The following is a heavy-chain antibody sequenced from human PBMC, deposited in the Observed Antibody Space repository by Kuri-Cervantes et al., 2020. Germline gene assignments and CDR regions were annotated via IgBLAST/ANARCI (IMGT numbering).Heavy chain of an antibody. J-gene: IGHJ6*03. CDR1: GGSFSGYY. CDR2: INHSGST. CDR3: ARGVRTTMVRGRYYYMDV. Sequence: SETLSLTCAVYGGSFSGYYWNWIRQPPGKGLEWIGEINHSGSTNYNPSLKSRVTISVDTSKNQFSLKLSSVTAADTAVYYCARGVRTTMVRGRYYYMDVWGKGTTVTVSS. D-gene: IGHD3-10*01. V-gene: IGHV4-34*01.